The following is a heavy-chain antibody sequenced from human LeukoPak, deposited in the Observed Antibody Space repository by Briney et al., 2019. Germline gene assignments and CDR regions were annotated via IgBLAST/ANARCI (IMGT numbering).Heavy chain of an antibody. J-gene: IGHJ1*01. CDR1: GGSFSGYY. V-gene: IGHV4-34*01. CDR2: INQSGRM. Sequence: SETLSLTCAVYGGSFSGYYWSWIRQPPGKGLEWIGEINQSGRMKYNLSLESRVTISVDTSKNQVSLKLSFVTAADTAVYYCARDSSDWYSAEYFHHWGQGTLVTVSS. D-gene: IGHD6-19*01. CDR3: ARDSSDWYSAEYFHH.